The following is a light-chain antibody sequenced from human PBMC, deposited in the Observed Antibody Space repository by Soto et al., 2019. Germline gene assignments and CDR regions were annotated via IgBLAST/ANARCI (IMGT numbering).Light chain of an antibody. V-gene: IGKV1-5*03. CDR1: QSISSW. CDR3: QQYNSYPWT. J-gene: IGKJ1*01. CDR2: KAS. Sequence: DLQMTQSPSTLSASVGDRVTITCRASQSISSWLAWYQQKPRKAPKLLIYKASSLESGVPSRFSGSGSGTEFTLTISSLQPDDFATYYCQQYNSYPWTFGQGTKVEIK.